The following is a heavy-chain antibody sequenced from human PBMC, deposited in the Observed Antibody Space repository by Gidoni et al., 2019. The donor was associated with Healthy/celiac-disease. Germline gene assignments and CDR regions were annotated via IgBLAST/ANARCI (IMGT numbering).Heavy chain of an antibody. D-gene: IGHD5-18*01. CDR2: IYSGGST. CDR1: GFTVSSNY. J-gene: IGHJ4*02. Sequence: EVQLVESGGGLIQPGGSLRLSCAASGFTVSSNYMSWVRQAPGKGLEWVSVIYSGGSTYYADSVKGRFTISRDNSKHTLYLQMNSLRAEDTAVYYCAREGGYSYGNFDYWGQGTLVTVSS. V-gene: IGHV3-53*01. CDR3: AREGGYSYGNFDY.